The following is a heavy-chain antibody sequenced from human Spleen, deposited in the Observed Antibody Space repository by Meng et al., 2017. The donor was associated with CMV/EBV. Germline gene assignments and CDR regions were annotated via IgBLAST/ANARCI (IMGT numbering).Heavy chain of an antibody. CDR1: GGSISSSNYY. J-gene: IGHJ4*02. CDR2: IYYNENT. V-gene: IGHV4-39*07. D-gene: IGHD2-8*01. Sequence: SETLSLTCTVSGGSISSSNYYWGWIRQPPGKGLEWIRSIYYNENTYYNPSLKSRVTISEDTSKNQFSLMLSSVTAADTAVYYCARDGRYCTNGVCYTGNFDYWGQGTLVTVSS. CDR3: ARDGRYCTNGVCYTGNFDY.